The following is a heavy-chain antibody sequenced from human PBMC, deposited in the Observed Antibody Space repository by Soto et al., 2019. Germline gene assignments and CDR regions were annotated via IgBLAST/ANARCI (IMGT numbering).Heavy chain of an antibody. J-gene: IGHJ4*02. CDR3: ARDRMTTYRSGKLYYFDY. D-gene: IGHD3-16*02. CDR2: IYYSGIR. CDR1: GGSITNSSSY. V-gene: IGHV4-39*02. Sequence: SETLSLTCTVSGGSITNSSSYWGWIRQPPGKGLEWMGSIYYSGIRYNNPSLKSRVTMSVDTSKNQFSLRLTSVTAADTAVYYCARDRMTTYRSGKLYYFDYWGQGTPVTVS.